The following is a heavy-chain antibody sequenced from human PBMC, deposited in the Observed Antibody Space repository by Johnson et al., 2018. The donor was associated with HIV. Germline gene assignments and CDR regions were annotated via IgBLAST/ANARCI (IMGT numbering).Heavy chain of an antibody. V-gene: IGHV3-33*08. Sequence: QVQLVESGGGVVQPGRSLRVSCAASGFSFSSYGMHWVRQAPGKGLEWVAVIWYDGSNKYYADSVKGRFTISRDNSKNTLYLQMNSLRAEDTAVYDCARGEGITMIVVASGTDAFDIWGQGTMVTVSS. CDR1: GFSFSSYG. J-gene: IGHJ3*02. D-gene: IGHD3-22*01. CDR3: ARGEGITMIVVASGTDAFDI. CDR2: IWYDGSNK.